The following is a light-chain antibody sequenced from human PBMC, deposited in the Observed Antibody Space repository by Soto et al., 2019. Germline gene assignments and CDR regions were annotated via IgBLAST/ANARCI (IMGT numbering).Light chain of an antibody. CDR3: SSYTSSSTVV. CDR1: SSDVGGYNY. CDR2: DVS. V-gene: IGLV2-14*01. Sequence: QSALTQPASVSGSPGQSITISCTGTSSDVGGYNYVSWYQQHPGKAPKLMIYDVSNRHSGVSNRFSGSKSGNTASLTISGLQAEDEADYYCSSYTSSSTVVFAGGTKLTVL. J-gene: IGLJ2*01.